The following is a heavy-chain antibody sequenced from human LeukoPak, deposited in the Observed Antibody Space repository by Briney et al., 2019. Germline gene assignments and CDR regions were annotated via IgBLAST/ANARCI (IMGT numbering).Heavy chain of an antibody. CDR3: AKDWGLSSSYYFDS. D-gene: IGHD7-27*01. J-gene: IGHJ4*02. CDR1: GFSCRSFG. V-gene: IGHV3-33*06. CDR2: IWYDGSKT. Sequence: GRSLRLSCAASGFSCRSFGMHWVRQAPGKGLEWLALIWYDGSKTFYADSAKGRFTISRDNSKNTLHLLMTRLRAEDTAIYYCAKDWGLSSSYYFDSWGQGTQVAVSS.